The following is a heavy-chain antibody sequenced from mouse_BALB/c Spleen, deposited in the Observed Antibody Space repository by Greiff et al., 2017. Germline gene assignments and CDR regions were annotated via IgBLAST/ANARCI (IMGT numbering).Heavy chain of an antibody. CDR2: IDPANGNT. D-gene: IGHD1-1*01. CDR3: ARSVHYYGSSWFAY. V-gene: IGHV14-3*02. Sequence: VQLQQSGAELVKPGASVKLSCTASGFNIKDTYMHWVKQRPEQGLEWIGRIDPANGNTKYDPKFQGKATITADTSSNTAYLQLSSLTSEDTAVYYCARSVHYYGSSWFAYWGQGTLVTVSA. J-gene: IGHJ3*01. CDR1: GFNIKDTY.